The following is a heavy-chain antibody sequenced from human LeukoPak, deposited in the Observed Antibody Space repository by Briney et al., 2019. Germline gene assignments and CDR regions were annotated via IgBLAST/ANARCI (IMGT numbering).Heavy chain of an antibody. V-gene: IGHV4-61*02. CDR3: ARAPRLAVVGTHFDY. Sequence: SQTLSLTCTVSGGSISSGSYYWSWIRQPAGKGLEWIGRIYTSGSTNYNPSLKSRVTISVDTSKNQFSLRLSSVTAADTAVYYCARAPRLAVVGTHFDYWGQGTLVTVSS. J-gene: IGHJ4*02. CDR1: GGSISSGSYY. CDR2: IYTSGST. D-gene: IGHD6-19*01.